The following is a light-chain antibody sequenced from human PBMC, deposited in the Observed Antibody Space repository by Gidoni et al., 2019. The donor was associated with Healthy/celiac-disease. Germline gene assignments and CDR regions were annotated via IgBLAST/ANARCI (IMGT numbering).Light chain of an antibody. V-gene: IGLV3-1*01. CDR1: KLEDKY. CDR3: QAWDSSTAV. Sequence: SYELTQAPSVSVSPGQTATITCSGDKLEDKYVCWYQVKPGQSPVLVIYQDTKRPSGIPERFSASNSGNTATLTVSWTQAMDEADYFCQAWDSSTAVFGTGTKVTVL. CDR2: QDT. J-gene: IGLJ1*01.